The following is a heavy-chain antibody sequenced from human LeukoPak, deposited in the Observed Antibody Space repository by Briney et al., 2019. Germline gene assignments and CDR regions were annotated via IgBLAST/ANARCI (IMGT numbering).Heavy chain of an antibody. J-gene: IGHJ4*02. V-gene: IGHV3-7*01. D-gene: IGHD3-22*01. Sequence: GGSLRLSCAASGFTFSSYWMSWVRQAPGKGLEWVANIKQDGSEKYYVDSVKGRFTISRDNAKNSLYLQMNSLRAEDTAVYYCARVDCRGVIVGNYYFDYWGQGTLVTVSS. CDR1: GFTFSSYW. CDR2: IKQDGSEK. CDR3: ARVDCRGVIVGNYYFDY.